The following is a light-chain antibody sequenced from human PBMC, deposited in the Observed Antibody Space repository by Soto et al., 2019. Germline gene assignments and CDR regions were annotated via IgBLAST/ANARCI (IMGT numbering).Light chain of an antibody. J-gene: IGKJ4*01. CDR2: DAS. CDR1: QSVSSY. CDR3: QQSSNCTLT. V-gene: IGKV3-11*01. Sequence: EIVLTQSPATLSLSPGERATLSCRASQSVSSYLAWYQQKPGQAPRLLIYDASNTATGIPARFSGSGSGTDFTLTISSLEPEDFAVYYCQQSSNCTLTFGGGTKVEIK.